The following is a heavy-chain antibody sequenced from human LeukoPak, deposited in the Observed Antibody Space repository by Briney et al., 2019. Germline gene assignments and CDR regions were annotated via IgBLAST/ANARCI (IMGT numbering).Heavy chain of an antibody. CDR3: LIAAAAIDFDY. V-gene: IGHV1-8*01. D-gene: IGHD6-13*01. Sequence: ASVKVSCKASGYTFTSYDINWVRQATGQGLGWMGWMNPNSGNTGYAQNFQGRVTMTRNTSISSAYMELSSLRSEDTAVYYCLIAAAAIDFDYWGQGTLVTVSS. CDR2: MNPNSGNT. CDR1: GYTFTSYD. J-gene: IGHJ4*02.